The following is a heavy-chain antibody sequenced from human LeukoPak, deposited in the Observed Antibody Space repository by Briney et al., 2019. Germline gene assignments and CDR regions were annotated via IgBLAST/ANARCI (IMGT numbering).Heavy chain of an antibody. Sequence: GWSLRLSCAASGFTFSSYDMHWVRQATGKGLDWVSAIGTAGDTYYPGSVKGRSTISRENAKNSLYLQMNSLRAGDTAVYYCARGYSSGWYGLHFDYWGQGTLVTVSS. CDR1: GFTFSSYD. CDR3: ARGYSSGWYGLHFDY. D-gene: IGHD6-19*01. CDR2: IGTAGDT. J-gene: IGHJ4*02. V-gene: IGHV3-13*01.